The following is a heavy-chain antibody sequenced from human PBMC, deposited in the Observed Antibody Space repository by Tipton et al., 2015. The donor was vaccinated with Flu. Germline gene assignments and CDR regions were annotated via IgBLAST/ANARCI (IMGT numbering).Heavy chain of an antibody. CDR1: GGSISNDY. J-gene: IGHJ4*02. CDR2: IYHTGNF. CDR3: ASGNFYDSSGYFAF. D-gene: IGHD3-22*01. V-gene: IGHV4-59*12. Sequence: TLSLTCTVSGGSISNDYWSWIRQPPGKGLEWIGYIYHTGNFNYNPSLKSRLTMSVDASKQQFSLKLSSMTAADTAVYYCASGNFYDSSGYFAFWGQGILVTVSS.